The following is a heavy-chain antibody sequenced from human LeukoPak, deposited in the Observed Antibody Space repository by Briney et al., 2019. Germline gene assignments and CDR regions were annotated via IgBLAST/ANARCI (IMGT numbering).Heavy chain of an antibody. V-gene: IGHV5-51*01. CDR1: GYSFTSYW. Sequence: GESLKISCKGSGYSFTSYWIGWVRQMPGKGLEWMGIIYPGDSDTRYSPSFQGQVAISADKSISTAYLQWSSLKASDTAMYYCARRFPHYDILTGSVLRGDEWGAFDIWGQGTMVTVSS. CDR2: IYPGDSDT. J-gene: IGHJ3*02. D-gene: IGHD3-9*01. CDR3: ARRFPHYDILTGSVLRGDEWGAFDI.